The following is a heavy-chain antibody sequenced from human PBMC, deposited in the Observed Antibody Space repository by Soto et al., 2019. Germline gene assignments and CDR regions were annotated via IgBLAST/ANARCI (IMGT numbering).Heavy chain of an antibody. CDR3: VRDPELRGTVFGVVILWKYNWLYT. CDR1: GYTFTRYY. J-gene: IGHJ5*02. D-gene: IGHD3-3*01. V-gene: IGHV1-46*03. Sequence: QVQLVQSGTEVKKPGASLKISCKASGYTFTRYYMHWVRQAPGQGLEWMGIINPSGGSTSYAQKFQDRVTMTRDTSTSTFYMELSNLRSDDTAVYYCVRDPELRGTVFGVVILWKYNWLYTWGQGTLVTVSS. CDR2: INPSGGST.